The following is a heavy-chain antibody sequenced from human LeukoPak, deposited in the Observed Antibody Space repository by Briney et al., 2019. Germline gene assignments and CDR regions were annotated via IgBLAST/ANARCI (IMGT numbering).Heavy chain of an antibody. CDR3: ATYRQVMLPFES. CDR2: IFYTGST. D-gene: IGHD5-18*01. CDR1: GYSISSGYY. V-gene: IGHV4-38-2*02. Sequence: SETLSLTCTVSGYSISSGYYWGWVRQPPGKALEWIGNIFYTGSTYYSPSLKSRVTISLDTSRNQFSLRLNSVTAADTAIYYCATYRQVMLPFESWGRGTLVTVSS. J-gene: IGHJ4*02.